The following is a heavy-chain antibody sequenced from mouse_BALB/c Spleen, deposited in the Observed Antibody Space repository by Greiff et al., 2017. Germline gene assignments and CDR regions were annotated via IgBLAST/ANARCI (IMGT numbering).Heavy chain of an antibody. CDR3: GRHGVYDDYDVGFDY. J-gene: IGHJ2*01. CDR1: GFTFSSYG. Sequence: DVKLVESGGDLVKPGGSLKLSCAASGFTFSSYGMSWVRQTPDKRLEWVATISSGGSYTYYPDSVKGRFTITRDNAKNTLYLQMSSLKSDDTAVYYCGRHGVYDDYDVGFDYWGQGTTLTVSS. V-gene: IGHV5-6*02. D-gene: IGHD2-4*01. CDR2: ISSGGSYT.